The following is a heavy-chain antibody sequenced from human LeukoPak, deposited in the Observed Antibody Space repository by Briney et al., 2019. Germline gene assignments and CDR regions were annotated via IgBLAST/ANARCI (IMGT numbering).Heavy chain of an antibody. CDR3: AKGRYYYDSSGYFDY. Sequence: TGGSLRLSCAASGFTFSSYGMHWVRQAPGKGLEWVAFIRYDGSNKYYADSVKGRFTISRDNSKNTLYLQMNSLRAEDTAVYYCAKGRYYYDSSGYFDYWGQGTLVTVSS. CDR2: IRYDGSNK. D-gene: IGHD3-22*01. J-gene: IGHJ4*02. CDR1: GFTFSSYG. V-gene: IGHV3-30*02.